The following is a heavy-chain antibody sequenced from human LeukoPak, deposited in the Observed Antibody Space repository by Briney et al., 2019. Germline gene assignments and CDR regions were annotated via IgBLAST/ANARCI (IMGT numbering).Heavy chain of an antibody. Sequence: GESLKISCKGSGYSFTSYWISWVRQMPGKGLEWMGRIDPSDSYTNYSPSFQGHVTISADKSISTAYLQWSSLKASDTAMYYCARRDRLWELPGYWGQGTLVTVSS. CDR1: GYSFTSYW. CDR3: ARRDRLWELPGY. J-gene: IGHJ4*02. V-gene: IGHV5-10-1*01. CDR2: IDPSDSYT. D-gene: IGHD1-26*01.